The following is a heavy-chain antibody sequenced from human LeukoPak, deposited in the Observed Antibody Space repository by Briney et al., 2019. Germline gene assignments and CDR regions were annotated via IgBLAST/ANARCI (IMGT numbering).Heavy chain of an antibody. V-gene: IGHV1-69*05. D-gene: IGHD6-19*01. Sequence: GSSVKVSCKASGGTFSSYAISWVRQAPGQGLEWMGGIIPIFGTANYAQKFQGRVTITTDESTSTAYMELSSLRSKDTAVYYCARVTYDRGWYYFDYWGQGTLVTVSS. J-gene: IGHJ4*02. CDR2: IIPIFGTA. CDR3: ARVTYDRGWYYFDY. CDR1: GGTFSSYA.